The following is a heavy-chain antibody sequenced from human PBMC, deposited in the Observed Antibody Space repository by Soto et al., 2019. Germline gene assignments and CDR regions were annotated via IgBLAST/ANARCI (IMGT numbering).Heavy chain of an antibody. CDR2: ISRYGDFT. Sequence: EVQLLESGGDLIQPGGSLRLSCAASGFTFNIYAMTWVRQAPGKGLEWVSAISRYGDFTYYADSVEGRFTISRDNSKNTLYLQKNRLRAEETAVYYCAKDRYLDHDSRGYLFDNWGQGTLVTVSS. CDR1: GFTFNIYA. V-gene: IGHV3-23*01. D-gene: IGHD3-22*01. CDR3: AKDRYLDHDSRGYLFDN. J-gene: IGHJ4*02.